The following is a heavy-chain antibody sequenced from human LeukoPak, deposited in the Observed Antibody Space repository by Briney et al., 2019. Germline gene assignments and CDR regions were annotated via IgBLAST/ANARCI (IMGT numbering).Heavy chain of an antibody. D-gene: IGHD3-3*01. CDR3: ARAYRFLEWTHLGYAFDI. CDR2: IIPIFGTA. Sequence: GASVKVSCKASGGTFSSYAISWVRQAPGQGLEWMGGIIPIFGTANYAQKFQGRVTITADESTSTAYMELSSLRSEDTAVYYCARAYRFLEWTHLGYAFDIWGQGTMVTVSS. CDR1: GGTFSSYA. J-gene: IGHJ3*02. V-gene: IGHV1-69*01.